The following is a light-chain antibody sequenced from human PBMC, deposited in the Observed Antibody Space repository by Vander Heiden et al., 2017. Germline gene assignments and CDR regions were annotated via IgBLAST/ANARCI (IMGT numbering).Light chain of an antibody. Sequence: SYVLPPPPSVSVAPAPTATITCGGHHIGSKTEHWYQQRPGEAAVLVVYDDDDRPSGIPERFAGSNSGNTATLTISRVEAGDEADYYCQVWDISSDHRVFGGGTKLTVL. CDR2: DDD. CDR1: HIGSKT. V-gene: IGLV3-21*02. CDR3: QVWDISSDHRV. J-gene: IGLJ3*02.